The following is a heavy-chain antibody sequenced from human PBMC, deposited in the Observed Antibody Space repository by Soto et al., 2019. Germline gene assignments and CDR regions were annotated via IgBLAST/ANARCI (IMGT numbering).Heavy chain of an antibody. J-gene: IGHJ4*02. Sequence: SETLSLTCAVYGGSFSGYYWSWIRQPPGKGLEWIREINHSGSTNYNPSLKSRVTISVDTSKNQFSLKLSSVTAADTAVYYCARAGGSDTAMTKIDYWGQGTLVTVS. CDR1: GGSFSGYY. CDR3: ARAGGSDTAMTKIDY. V-gene: IGHV4-34*01. D-gene: IGHD5-18*01. CDR2: INHSGST.